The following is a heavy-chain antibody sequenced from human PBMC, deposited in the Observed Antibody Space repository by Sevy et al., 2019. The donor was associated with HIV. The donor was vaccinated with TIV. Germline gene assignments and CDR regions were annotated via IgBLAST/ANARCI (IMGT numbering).Heavy chain of an antibody. Sequence: ASVKVSCKASGGTFSSYAISWVRQAPGQGLEWMGGIIPIFGTANYPQKFQGRVTITAAKSTSTAYMELSSLRSEDTAVYYCARGPDYSNRGYMDVWGKGTTVTVSS. CDR3: ARGPDYSNRGYMDV. CDR1: GGTFSSYA. D-gene: IGHD4-4*01. J-gene: IGHJ6*03. CDR2: IIPIFGTA. V-gene: IGHV1-69*06.